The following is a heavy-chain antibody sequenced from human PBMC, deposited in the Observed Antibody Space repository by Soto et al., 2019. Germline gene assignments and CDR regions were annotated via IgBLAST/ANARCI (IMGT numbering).Heavy chain of an antibody. Sequence: PGGSLRLSCAASGFTFSNAWMYWVGQTPGKGLDLVGRIRSKTDGGTTEYAAPVKGRFTISRDDAKNTMYLQMNSLKIEDTAIYYCAWSAREFVYWGQGTLVTVSS. D-gene: IGHD3-3*01. CDR1: GFTFSNAW. J-gene: IGHJ4*02. CDR2: IRSKTDGGTT. CDR3: AWSAREFVY. V-gene: IGHV3-15*01.